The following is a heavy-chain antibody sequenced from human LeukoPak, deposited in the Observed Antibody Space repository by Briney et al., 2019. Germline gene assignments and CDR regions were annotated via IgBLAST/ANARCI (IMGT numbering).Heavy chain of an antibody. V-gene: IGHV3-9*01. CDR1: GFTFDDYA. Sequence: GGSLRLSCAASGFTFDDYAMHWVRQAPGKGLEWVSGITWHSDSMDYADSVKGRFTISRDNSKNTLYLQLNSLRVEDTAVYYCAILAEGDTSVVPGYWGQGTLVTVSS. J-gene: IGHJ4*02. CDR2: ITWHSDSM. D-gene: IGHD5-18*01. CDR3: AILAEGDTSVVPGY.